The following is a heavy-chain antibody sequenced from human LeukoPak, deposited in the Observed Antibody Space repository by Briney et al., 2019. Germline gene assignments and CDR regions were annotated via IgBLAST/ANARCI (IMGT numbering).Heavy chain of an antibody. CDR1: GFTFSNYY. V-gene: IGHV3-7*03. D-gene: IGHD2-15*01. Sequence: GPLRLSCAASGFTFSNYYMAWVRQPPGKGLEWVANIKQDGSERYFVDSVTGRFTISRDNSKNTLYLQMNSLRAEDTAVYYCARDADSRDDAFDIWGQGTMVTVSS. CDR3: ARDADSRDDAFDI. CDR2: IKQDGSER. J-gene: IGHJ3*02.